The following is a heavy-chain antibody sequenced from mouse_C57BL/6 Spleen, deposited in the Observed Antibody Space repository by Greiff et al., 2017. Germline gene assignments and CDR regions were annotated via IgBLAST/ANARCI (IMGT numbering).Heavy chain of an antibody. Sequence: VQLQQSGPVLVKPGASVKMSCKASGYTFTDSYMNWVKQSHGKSLEWIGVINPYNGGTSYNQKFKGKATLTVDKSSSTAYMELNSLTSEDSAVYYCARTTTDLFDYWGQGTTLTVSS. CDR3: ARTTTDLFDY. D-gene: IGHD1-1*01. J-gene: IGHJ2*01. CDR2: INPYNGGT. V-gene: IGHV1-19*01. CDR1: GYTFTDSY.